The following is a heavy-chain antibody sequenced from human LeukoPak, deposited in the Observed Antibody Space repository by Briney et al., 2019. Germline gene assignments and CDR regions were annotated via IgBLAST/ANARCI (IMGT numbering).Heavy chain of an antibody. CDR3: AKDRPLRYFGGAIDY. CDR1: GFTFSSYA. D-gene: IGHD3-9*01. V-gene: IGHV3-23*01. Sequence: GGSLTLSCAASGFTFSSYAMSWVRQAPGKGPEWVSGISPSGGGAYYADSVKGRSTISRDTSRNTLYLQMDSLRAEDTAIYYCAKDRPLRYFGGAIDYWGQGTLVTVSS. CDR2: ISPSGGGA. J-gene: IGHJ4*02.